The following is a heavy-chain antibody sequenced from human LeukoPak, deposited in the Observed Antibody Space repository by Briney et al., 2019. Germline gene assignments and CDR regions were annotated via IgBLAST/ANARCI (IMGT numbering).Heavy chain of an antibody. D-gene: IGHD2-2*03. CDR3: ARDRVGVDIVVVPAGEFDY. CDR2: ISAYNGNT. V-gene: IGHV1-18*01. Sequence: ASVKVSCTASGYTFTSYGISWVRQAPGQGLERMGWISAYNGNTNYAQKLQGRATMTTDTSTSTAYMELRSLRSDDTGVYYCARDRVGVDIVVVPAGEFDYWGQGTLVTVSS. J-gene: IGHJ4*02. CDR1: GYTFTSYG.